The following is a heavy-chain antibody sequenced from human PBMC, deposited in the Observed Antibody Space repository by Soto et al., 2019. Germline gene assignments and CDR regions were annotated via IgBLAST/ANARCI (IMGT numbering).Heavy chain of an antibody. CDR2: ISAGGYNI. CDR1: GFTFSTYA. V-gene: IGHV3-23*01. J-gene: IGHJ6*02. CDR3: EKDHTVYSGYDFFYGMDV. Sequence: PRGSLRLSCADSGFTFSTYAINWVRQAPGKGLEWVSAISAGGYNIDYADSVKGRFTISRDNSKNTLYLQMNRLRAEDTAVYYYEKDHTVYSGYDFFYGMDVWGQGTTVTVSS. D-gene: IGHD1-26*01.